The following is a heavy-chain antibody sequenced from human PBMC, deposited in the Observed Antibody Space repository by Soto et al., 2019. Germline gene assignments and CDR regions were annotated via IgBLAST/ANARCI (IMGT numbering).Heavy chain of an antibody. Sequence: QVQLVESGADVDQPGRSLRLSCTASGFTFSSYGIRWVRQAPGKGLEWVALISADGSNKNYADDVKGRFTISRDNSKNTLYRQLNSLRADDRAVYYCVKGGASSRGPDYCGERTL. CDR1: GFTFSSYG. CDR2: ISADGSNK. V-gene: IGHV3-30*18. D-gene: IGHD3-16*02. CDR3: VKGGASSRGPDY. J-gene: IGHJ4*02.